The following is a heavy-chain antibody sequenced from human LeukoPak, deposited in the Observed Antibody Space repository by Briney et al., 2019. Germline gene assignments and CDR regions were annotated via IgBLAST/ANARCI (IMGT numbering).Heavy chain of an antibody. CDR1: GGSISSYY. CDR2: IYHSGST. D-gene: IGHD3-3*01. J-gene: IGHJ6*03. Sequence: SETLSLTCTVSGGSISSYYWSWLRQPPGKGLEWIGSIYHSGSTYYNPSLKSRVTISVDTSKNQFSLKLSSVTAADTAVYYCARHRKGGDPTRNDFWSGYYTGAYYYMDVWGKGTTVTVSS. V-gene: IGHV4-59*08. CDR3: ARHRKGGDPTRNDFWSGYYTGAYYYMDV.